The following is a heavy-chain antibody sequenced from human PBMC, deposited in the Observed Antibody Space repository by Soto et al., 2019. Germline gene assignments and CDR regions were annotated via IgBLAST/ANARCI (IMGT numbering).Heavy chain of an antibody. Sequence: PGESLKISCKGSGYSFTSYWIGWVRQMPGKGLEWMGIIYPGDSDTRYSPSFQGQVTISADKSISTAYLQWSSLKASDTAMYYCARRGAYCSGGSCYEISSYLDYWGQGTLVTVSS. CDR1: GYSFTSYW. CDR3: ARRGAYCSGGSCYEISSYLDY. CDR2: IYPGDSDT. D-gene: IGHD2-15*01. J-gene: IGHJ4*02. V-gene: IGHV5-51*01.